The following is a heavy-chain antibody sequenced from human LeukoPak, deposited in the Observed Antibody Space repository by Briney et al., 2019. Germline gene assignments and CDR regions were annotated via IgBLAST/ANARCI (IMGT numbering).Heavy chain of an antibody. J-gene: IGHJ4*02. CDR1: GGSISSGAYS. Sequence: SETLSLTCAVSGGSISSGAYSWSWIRQPPGKGLEWIGYIHSGGTTNQNPSLRSRVTMSLDTSKNQFSLRLSSVTAADTALYYCARHGARAGGYCSSTSCYTFDSWGQGTMVTVSA. CDR3: ARHGARAGGYCSSTSCYTFDS. CDR2: IHSGGTT. D-gene: IGHD2-2*02. V-gene: IGHV4-30-2*01.